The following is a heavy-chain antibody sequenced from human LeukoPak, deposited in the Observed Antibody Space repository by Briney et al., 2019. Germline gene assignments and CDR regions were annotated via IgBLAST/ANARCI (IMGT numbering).Heavy chain of an antibody. CDR2: ISYDGSTK. Sequence: GRSLRLSCAASGFTFSNYAIHWVRQAPGKGLEWVGIISYDGSTKYYADSVKGRFTISRDNSKNTLFLQMNSLRPEDTAVYYCARDNSGCLGYWGQGTLVTVSS. V-gene: IGHV3-30*04. D-gene: IGHD6-19*01. CDR3: ARDNSGCLGY. J-gene: IGHJ4*02. CDR1: GFTFSNYA.